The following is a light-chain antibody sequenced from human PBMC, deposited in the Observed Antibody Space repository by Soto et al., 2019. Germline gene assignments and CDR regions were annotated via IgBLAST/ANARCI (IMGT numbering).Light chain of an antibody. V-gene: IGLV2-11*01. Sequence: QSDLTNAAYVSGSPGQWISISRNGTSIDVGGYDYVSWHQQHPGKAPKLIIFDVSNRPSGVPDRFSGSKSGNTASLTISGLQAEDEADYFCCSYAGDSYVFGSGTKVTVL. CDR2: DVS. J-gene: IGLJ1*01. CDR1: SIDVGGYDY. CDR3: CSYAGDSYV.